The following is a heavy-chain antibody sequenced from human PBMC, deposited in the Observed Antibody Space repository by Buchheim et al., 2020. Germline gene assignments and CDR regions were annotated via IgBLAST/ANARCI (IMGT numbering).Heavy chain of an antibody. D-gene: IGHD3-10*01. CDR2: IYQTGSI. V-gene: IGHV4-4*02. J-gene: IGHJ4*02. CDR1: GYSISSEHW. CDR3: ARGGDALIGSYCDY. Sequence: QVQLQESGPGLVKPSATLSLTCSVSGYSISSEHWWCWVRQSPGKGLEWIGEIYQTGSINYNPSLKSRVSLSVDTSTNQFSLRVTSVTAADTAVYYCARGGDALIGSYCDYWGQGTL.